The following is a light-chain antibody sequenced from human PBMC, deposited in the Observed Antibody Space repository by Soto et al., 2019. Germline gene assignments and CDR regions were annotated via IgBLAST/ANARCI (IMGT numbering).Light chain of an antibody. J-gene: IGLJ2*01. Sequence: QSVLTQPPAASGSPGQPVTISCIGTSGDVGGYNYVAWYQQYPGKAPKLMIYEVSKRPSGVPDRFSGSKSGNTASLTVSGLQAEDEADYYCSSYGGSNNLIFGGGTKLTVL. CDR1: SGDVGGYNY. CDR2: EVS. CDR3: SSYGGSNNLI. V-gene: IGLV2-8*01.